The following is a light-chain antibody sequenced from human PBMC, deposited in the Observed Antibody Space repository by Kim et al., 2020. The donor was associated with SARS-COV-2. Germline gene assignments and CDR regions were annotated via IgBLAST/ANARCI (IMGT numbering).Light chain of an antibody. CDR1: HSDVGSFAS. V-gene: IGLV2-14*03. J-gene: IGLJ3*02. CDR3: SSYTLTSTWV. CDR2: DVT. Sequence: SITISCTGTHSDVGSFASVSWYQQYPGKAPRLIIHDVTERPSGISNRFSGSRSGNTASLTISGLQAEDEADYHCSSYTLTSTWVFGGGTQLTVL.